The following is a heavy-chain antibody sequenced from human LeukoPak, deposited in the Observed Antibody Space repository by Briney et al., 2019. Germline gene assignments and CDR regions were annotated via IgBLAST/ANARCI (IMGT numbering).Heavy chain of an antibody. J-gene: IGHJ3*02. Sequence: PSETLSLTCTVSGGSISSGSYYWSWIRQPAGKGLEWIGRIYTSGSTNYNPSLKSRVTISVDTSKNQFSLKLSSVTAADTAVYYCARVSCTNGVCYTDRRAFDIWGQGTMVTVSS. CDR2: IYTSGST. CDR1: GGSISSGSYY. CDR3: ARVSCTNGVCYTDRRAFDI. V-gene: IGHV4-61*02. D-gene: IGHD2-8*01.